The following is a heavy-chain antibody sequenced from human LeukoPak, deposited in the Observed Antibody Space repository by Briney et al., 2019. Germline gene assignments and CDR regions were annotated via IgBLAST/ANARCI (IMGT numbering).Heavy chain of an antibody. Sequence: SGGSLRLSCAASGFTFSGFIIHWVRQAPGKGLEWIGRVTSKTNSYATAYAASVKGRFTVSRDDSKKTAYLQMNSLKTEDTAVYYCAAGITLVRGGTFDIWGQGTMVIVSS. J-gene: IGHJ3*02. CDR2: VTSKTNSYAT. CDR3: AAGITLVRGGTFDI. D-gene: IGHD3-10*01. CDR1: GFTFSGFI. V-gene: IGHV3-73*01.